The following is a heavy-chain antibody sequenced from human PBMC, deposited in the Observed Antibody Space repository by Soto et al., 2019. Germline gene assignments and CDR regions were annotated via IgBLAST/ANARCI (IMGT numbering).Heavy chain of an antibody. CDR3: ARDSNSYGYYFDY. D-gene: IGHD5-18*01. CDR1: GYSISSGYC. J-gene: IGHJ4*02. V-gene: IGHV4-38-2*02. Sequence: SETLALGCAVSGYSISSGYCWGCIRQPPGKGLEWIGSIYHSGSTYYNPSLKSRVTISVDTSKNQFSLKLSSVTAADTAVYYCARDSNSYGYYFDYWGQGTLVTVYS. CDR2: IYHSGST.